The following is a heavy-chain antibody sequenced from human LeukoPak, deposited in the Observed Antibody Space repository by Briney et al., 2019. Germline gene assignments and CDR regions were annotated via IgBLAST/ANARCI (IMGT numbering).Heavy chain of an antibody. D-gene: IGHD4-17*01. CDR2: ISWNSGSI. CDR1: GFTFDDYA. J-gene: IGHJ3*02. V-gene: IGHV3-9*01. Sequence: GGSLRLSCAASGFTFDDYAMHWVRQAPGKGLEWVSGISWNSGSIGYADSVKGRFTISRDNAKNSLYLQLNSLRAEDTALYYCAKDRLPTDYGDYAPDAFDIWGQGTMVTVSS. CDR3: AKDRLPTDYGDYAPDAFDI.